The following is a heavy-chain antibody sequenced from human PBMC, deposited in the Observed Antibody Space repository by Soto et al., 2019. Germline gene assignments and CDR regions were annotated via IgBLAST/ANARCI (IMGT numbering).Heavy chain of an antibody. J-gene: IGHJ3*02. Sequence: QAQLVQSGAAVKTPGASVRVSCEASGYTFSSYSITWVRQAPGQGLEWMGWISAYNGKTYYAQKFQGRVTMTTDTFTSTAYMELRSLRYDDTAIYYCARVRDIVVVVAAAPDSFDIWGQGTVVTVSS. CDR2: ISAYNGKT. D-gene: IGHD2-15*01. V-gene: IGHV1-18*01. CDR3: ARVRDIVVVVAAAPDSFDI. CDR1: GYTFSSYS.